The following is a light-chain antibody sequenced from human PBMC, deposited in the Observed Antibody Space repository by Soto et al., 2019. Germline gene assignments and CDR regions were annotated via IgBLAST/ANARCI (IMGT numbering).Light chain of an antibody. V-gene: IGKV3-20*01. J-gene: IGKJ1*01. Sequence: EIVLTQSPGTLSLSPGERATLSCRAIQSVSSSYLAWYQQKPGQAPRLLIYGASSRATGIPDRFSGSGSGTDFTLTISRLEPEDFAVYYCQQYGSLPTWTFGQGTKVDIK. CDR3: QQYGSLPTWT. CDR2: GAS. CDR1: QSVSSSY.